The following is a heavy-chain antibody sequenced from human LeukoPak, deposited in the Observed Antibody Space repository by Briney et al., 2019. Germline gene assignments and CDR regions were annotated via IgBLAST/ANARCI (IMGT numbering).Heavy chain of an antibody. CDR1: GGTFSRYA. J-gene: IGHJ3*02. Sequence: ASVKVSCKASGGTFSRYAISWVRQAPGQGLEWMGGIIPIFGTANYAQKFQGRVTITADESTSTAYMELSSLRSEDTAVYYCARDGHGSGTSCDAFDSWGQGTMVTVSS. CDR2: IIPIFGTA. V-gene: IGHV1-69*01. D-gene: IGHD2-2*01. CDR3: ARDGHGSGTSCDAFDS.